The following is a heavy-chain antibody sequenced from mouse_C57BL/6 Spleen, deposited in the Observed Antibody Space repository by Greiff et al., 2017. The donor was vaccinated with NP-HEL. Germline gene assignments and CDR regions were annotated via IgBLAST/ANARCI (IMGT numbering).Heavy chain of an antibody. CDR1: GYTFTEYT. D-gene: IGHD2-1*01. CDR3: ARHGYGNYQIYYAMDY. J-gene: IGHJ4*01. CDR2: FYPGSGSI. V-gene: IGHV1-62-2*01. Sequence: VQLQQSGAELVKPGASVKLSCTASGYTFTEYTIHWVKQRSGQGLEWIGWFYPGSGSIKYNENFKDQATLTADTSSSTVYMELKRLTSEDSAVYFCARHGYGNYQIYYAMDYWGQGTSVTVSS.